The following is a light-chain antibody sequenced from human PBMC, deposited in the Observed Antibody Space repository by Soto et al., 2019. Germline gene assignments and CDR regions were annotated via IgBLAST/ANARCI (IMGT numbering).Light chain of an antibody. CDR2: AAS. V-gene: IGKV1-27*01. CDR3: QKFNAVPT. Sequence: DIQMTQSPSSLSASVGDRVTITCRASQAINNYLAWYQQKPGKVPTLLSSAASTLQSGVPSRFSGSGSGTDFTLTISSLQPEDVATYYCQKFNAVPTFGGGTKVEI. CDR1: QAINNY. J-gene: IGKJ4*01.